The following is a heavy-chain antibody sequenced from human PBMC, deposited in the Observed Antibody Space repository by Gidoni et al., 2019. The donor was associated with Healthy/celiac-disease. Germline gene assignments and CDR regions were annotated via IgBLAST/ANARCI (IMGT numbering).Heavy chain of an antibody. Sequence: EVQLVESGGGLVQPWGSLRLSCAASGLPFSSYWMSWVRQAPGKGLEWVANIKQDGSEKYYVDSVKGRFTIARDNAKNSLYLQMNSLRAEDTAVYYCARRGYSYGYYFDYWGQGTLVTVSS. CDR1: GLPFSSYW. CDR2: IKQDGSEK. V-gene: IGHV3-7*01. J-gene: IGHJ4*02. D-gene: IGHD5-18*01. CDR3: ARRGYSYGYYFDY.